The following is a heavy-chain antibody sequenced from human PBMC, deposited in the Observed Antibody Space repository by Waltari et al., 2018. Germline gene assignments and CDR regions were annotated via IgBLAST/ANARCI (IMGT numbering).Heavy chain of an antibody. J-gene: IGHJ6*03. V-gene: IGHV4-38-2*02. D-gene: IGHD5-12*01. Sequence: QVQLQESGPGLVKPSEALSLTCAVSAYSISSTYCWGWIRQPPGKGLEWIGSICHSGSTYYNPSLKCRVSISVDTSKNQFSLKLSSVTAADTAVYYCARESSATDYYMDVWGKGTTVTVSS. CDR1: AYSISSTYC. CDR2: ICHSGST. CDR3: ARESSATDYYMDV.